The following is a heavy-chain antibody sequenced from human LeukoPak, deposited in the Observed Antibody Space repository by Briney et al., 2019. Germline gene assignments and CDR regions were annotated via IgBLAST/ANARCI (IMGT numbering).Heavy chain of an antibody. CDR1: GFTFSNYA. D-gene: IGHD2-2*01. V-gene: IGHV3-23*01. CDR3: ATQPPHCSSACCYIAL. Sequence: GGSLRLSCAASGFTFSNYAMSWVRQAPGKGLEWVSVISGSGGNTYYADSAKGRFTISRDNSKDTLYLQMNSLRAEDTAVYYCATQPPHCSSACCYIALWGQGTLVTVSS. J-gene: IGHJ4*02. CDR2: ISGSGGNT.